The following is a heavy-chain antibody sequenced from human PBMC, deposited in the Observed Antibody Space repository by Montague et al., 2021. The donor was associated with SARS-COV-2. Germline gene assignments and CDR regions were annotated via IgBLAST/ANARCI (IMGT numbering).Heavy chain of an antibody. CDR3: ARGGTTFGVVTFPFDY. J-gene: IGHJ4*02. V-gene: IGHV4-31*11. Sequence: TLSLTCAVYGGSFSGDGSFSGYYWSWIRQHPGKGLEWIGYIYYSGSTYYNPSLKSRVTISVDTSKNQFSLKLSSVTAADTAVYYCARGGTTFGVVTFPFDYWGQGTLVTVSS. CDR1: GGSFSGDGSFSGYY. D-gene: IGHD3-3*01. CDR2: IYYSGST.